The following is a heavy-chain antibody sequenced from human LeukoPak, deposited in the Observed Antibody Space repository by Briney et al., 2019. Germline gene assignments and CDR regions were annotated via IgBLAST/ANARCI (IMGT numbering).Heavy chain of an antibody. J-gene: IGHJ4*02. CDR3: ARVRRDGYNLADY. CDR2: IWYDGSNK. V-gene: IGHV3-33*01. D-gene: IGHD5-24*01. Sequence: GGSLRLSCAASGFTFSSYGTHWVRQAPGKGLEWVAVIWYDGSNKYYADSVKGRFTISRDNSKNTLYLQMNSLRAEDTAVYYCARVRRDGYNLADYWGQGTLVTVSS. CDR1: GFTFSSYG.